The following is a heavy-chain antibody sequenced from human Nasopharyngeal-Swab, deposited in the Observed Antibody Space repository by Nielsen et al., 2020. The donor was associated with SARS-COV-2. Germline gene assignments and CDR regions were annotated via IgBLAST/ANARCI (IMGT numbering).Heavy chain of an antibody. D-gene: IGHD3-22*01. CDR1: GGSISSYY. V-gene: IGHV4-59*01. CDR3: ATYYYDSSGYWEGFDP. CDR2: IYYSGST. J-gene: IGHJ5*02. Sequence: GSLRLSCTVSGGSISSYYWSWIRQPPGKGLEWIGYIYYSGSTNYNPSLKSRVTISVDTSKNQFSLKLSSVTAADTAVYYCATYYYDSSGYWEGFDPWGQGTPVTVSS.